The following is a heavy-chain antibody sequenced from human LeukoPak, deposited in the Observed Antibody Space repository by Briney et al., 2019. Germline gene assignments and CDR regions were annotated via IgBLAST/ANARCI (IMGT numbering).Heavy chain of an antibody. CDR3: SRDSGRGPPEAFDI. V-gene: IGHV3-21*01. D-gene: IGHD2-15*01. CDR1: GFTFRSYS. Sequence: PEGSLRLSCAPSGFTFRSYSMNWVRQAPGKGLEWVSTISSISHYIYYADSVKGRFTISRDNAMNSLYLQMNSLRAEDTAVYYCSRDSGRGPPEAFDIWGQGTMVTVSS. J-gene: IGHJ3*02. CDR2: ISSISHYI.